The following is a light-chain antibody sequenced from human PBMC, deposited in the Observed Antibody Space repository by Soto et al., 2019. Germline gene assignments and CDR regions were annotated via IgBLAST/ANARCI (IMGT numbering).Light chain of an antibody. CDR3: QQLSSYPRT. CDR1: QGISSY. J-gene: IGKJ1*01. V-gene: IGKV1-9*01. Sequence: IQLTQSPASLSASVGDRVTITCRASQGISSYLAWYQQKPGKAPKLLIYAASTLQSGVPSRFIGSGSGADFTLTISSLQPDDFATYYCQQLSSYPRTFGQGTKVDIK. CDR2: AAS.